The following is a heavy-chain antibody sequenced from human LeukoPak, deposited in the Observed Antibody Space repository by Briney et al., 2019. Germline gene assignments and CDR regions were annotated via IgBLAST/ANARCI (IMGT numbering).Heavy chain of an antibody. CDR2: LNHVGRT. V-gene: IGHV4-34*01. CDR3: ARVQYFDNGGYWNLDY. D-gene: IGHD3-22*01. CDR1: GGSFSGYY. J-gene: IGHJ4*02. Sequence: PSVTLSLTCAVYGGSFSGYYWSWIRQPPGKGLEWIGELNHVGRTTYNPALKSRVTISADTSKNQFSLKLSSVTAADTAVYYCARVQYFDNGGYWNLDYWGQGTLVTVSS.